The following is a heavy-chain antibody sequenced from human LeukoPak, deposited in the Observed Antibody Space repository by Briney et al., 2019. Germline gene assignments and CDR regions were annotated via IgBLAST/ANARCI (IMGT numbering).Heavy chain of an antibody. Sequence: GGSLRLSCAASGXTFSNYGMAWVRQAPGKGQEWVSTIAVVGGNTHYADSVEGRFTISRQDSNNALHLQLNSLRAEDTAIYYCARDCCSGGGPLDIWGQGTLVTVSP. CDR2: IAVVGGNT. CDR1: GXTFSNYG. J-gene: IGHJ4*02. V-gene: IGHV3-23*01. CDR3: ARDCCSGGGPLDI. D-gene: IGHD2-15*01.